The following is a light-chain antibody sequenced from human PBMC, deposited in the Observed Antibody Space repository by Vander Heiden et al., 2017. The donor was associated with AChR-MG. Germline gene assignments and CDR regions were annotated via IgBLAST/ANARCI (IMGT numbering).Light chain of an antibody. CDR1: GGSVASNF. CDR3: QSYDFGIWV. Sequence: NFMLTQPHSASESPGKTVTISCTGSGGSVASNFVQWYQQRPGSAPTIVIYEDDQRPSGVPDRFSGSIDSSSNSASLTISGLKTEDEADYYCQSYDFGIWVFGGGTKLTVL. J-gene: IGLJ3*02. CDR2: EDD. V-gene: IGLV6-57*02.